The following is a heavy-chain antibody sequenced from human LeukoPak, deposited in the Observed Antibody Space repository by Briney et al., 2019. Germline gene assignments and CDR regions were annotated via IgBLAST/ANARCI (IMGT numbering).Heavy chain of an antibody. CDR1: GGSISSYY. D-gene: IGHD4-11*01. J-gene: IGHJ4*02. CDR3: ARVPYTVAVVPFHY. CDR2: MYYSGSN. Sequence: SETLSLTCTVSGGSISSYYWSWIRQPPGKGLEWVGYMYYSGSNNYNPSLKSRVTISVDTSKNQFSLKLSSVTAADTAVHYCARVPYTVAVVPFHYLGQGTLVTVSS. V-gene: IGHV4-59*01.